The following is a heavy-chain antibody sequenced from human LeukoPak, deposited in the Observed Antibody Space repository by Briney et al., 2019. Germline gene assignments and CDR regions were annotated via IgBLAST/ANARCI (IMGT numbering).Heavy chain of an antibody. D-gene: IGHD2/OR15-2a*01. J-gene: IGHJ4*02. CDR2: IKQDGSEK. CDR3: ASLTELDAFDY. Sequence: GGSLRLSCAASGFTFSSYWMSWVRQAPGKGLEWVANIKQDGSEKYYVDSVKGRFTISRDNAKNSLYLQMNSLRAEDTAVYYCASLTELDAFDYWGQGTLVTVSS. V-gene: IGHV3-7*01. CDR1: GFTFSSYW.